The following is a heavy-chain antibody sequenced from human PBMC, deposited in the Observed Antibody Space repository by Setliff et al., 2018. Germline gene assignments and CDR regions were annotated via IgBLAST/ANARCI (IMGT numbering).Heavy chain of an antibody. V-gene: IGHV3-23*01. CDR3: AKWERGTASDYFDY. J-gene: IGHJ4*02. Sequence: QPGGSLRLSCAASGFAFDIYLLTWVRQAPGKGLGWVSAISSTGTTYYADSVTGRFTVSRDISMNTLYLQMNSLRAEDTAVYYCAKWERGTASDYFDYWGQGTLVTVSS. CDR2: ISSTGTT. D-gene: IGHD1-26*01. CDR1: GFAFDIYL.